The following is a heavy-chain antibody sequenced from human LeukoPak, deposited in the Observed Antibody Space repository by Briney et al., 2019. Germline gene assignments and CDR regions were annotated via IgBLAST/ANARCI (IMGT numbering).Heavy chain of an antibody. D-gene: IGHD4-23*01. CDR1: GFTFSSYG. V-gene: IGHV3-7*03. J-gene: IGHJ5*02. Sequence: GGSLRLSCAASGFTFSSYGMHWVRQSPGKGLEWVANIKQDGSEKYYVDSVKGRFTISRDNAKNSLYLQMNSLRAEDTAVYYCARDQGTTVVPNWFDPWGQGTLVTVSS. CDR2: IKQDGSEK. CDR3: ARDQGTTVVPNWFDP.